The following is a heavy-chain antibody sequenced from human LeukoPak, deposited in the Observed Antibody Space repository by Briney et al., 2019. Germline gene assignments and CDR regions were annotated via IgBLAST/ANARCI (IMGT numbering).Heavy chain of an antibody. CDR1: GYTFTGCY. J-gene: IGHJ4*02. V-gene: IGHV1-2*02. Sequence: ASVKVSCKASGYTFTGCYMHWVRQAPGQGLEWMGWINPNSGGTNYAQKFQGRVTMTRDTSISTAYMELSRLRSDDTAVYYCATLGAIVPLAFDYWGQGTLVTVSS. CDR2: INPNSGGT. D-gene: IGHD1-26*01. CDR3: ATLGAIVPLAFDY.